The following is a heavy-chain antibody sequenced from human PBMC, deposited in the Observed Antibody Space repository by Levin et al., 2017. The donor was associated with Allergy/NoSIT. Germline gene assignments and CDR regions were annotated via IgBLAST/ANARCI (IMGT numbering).Heavy chain of an antibody. CDR1: GFTFSNYA. Sequence: GSLRLSCAASGFTFSNYAMHWVRQAPGKGLEWVGVISDDGSSEFYIDSVKGRFTISRDNSKNRLYLQMDSLRAEDTALYYCVREIAEEGTWGQGTLVMVSS. CDR2: ISDDGSSE. D-gene: IGHD1-1*01. J-gene: IGHJ4*02. CDR3: VREIAEEGT. V-gene: IGHV3-30-3*01.